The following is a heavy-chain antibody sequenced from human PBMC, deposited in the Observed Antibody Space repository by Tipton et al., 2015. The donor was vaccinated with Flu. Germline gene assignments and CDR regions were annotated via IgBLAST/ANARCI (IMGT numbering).Heavy chain of an antibody. Sequence: QLVQSGPEVKKPGASVKVSCKASRYTFTAFYMHWVRQAPGQGLEWLGWINPNNDGINYAQKFQGRVTMTGDTSISTAYMELSSLKSDDTAVYFCARSQDIFGAPFDVWGQGTTVTVSS. V-gene: IGHV1-2*02. CDR1: RYTFTAFY. CDR3: ARSQDIFGAPFDV. D-gene: IGHD3-3*01. J-gene: IGHJ3*01. CDR2: INPNNDGI.